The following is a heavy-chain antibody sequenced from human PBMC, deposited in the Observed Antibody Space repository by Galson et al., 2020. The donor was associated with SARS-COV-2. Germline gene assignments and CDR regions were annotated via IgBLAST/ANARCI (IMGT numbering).Heavy chain of an antibody. V-gene: IGHV4-59*01. CDR3: AREATGRVDY. Sequence: SETLSLTCSVSGGSISRYYWSWIRPPPGKGLEWIGNNYDSGSNNHNPSHKSRVTISVDTSKNQFSLKLSSLTAADTAVYYCAREATGRVDYWGQGTLVTVSS. D-gene: IGHD4-4*01. J-gene: IGHJ4*02. CDR2: NYDSGSN. CDR1: GGSISRYY.